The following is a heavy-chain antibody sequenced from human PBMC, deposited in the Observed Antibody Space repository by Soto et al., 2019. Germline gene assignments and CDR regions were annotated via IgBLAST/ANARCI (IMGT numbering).Heavy chain of an antibody. CDR2: IIPIFGTA. V-gene: IGHV1-69*13. Sequence: SVKVSCKASGGTFSSYAISWLRQAPGQGLEWMGGIIPIFGTANYAQKFQGRVTITADESTSTAYMELSSLRSEDTAVYYCASRIAARPLTGNWFDPWGQGTLVTVSS. CDR3: ASRIAARPLTGNWFDP. J-gene: IGHJ5*02. D-gene: IGHD6-6*01. CDR1: GGTFSSYA.